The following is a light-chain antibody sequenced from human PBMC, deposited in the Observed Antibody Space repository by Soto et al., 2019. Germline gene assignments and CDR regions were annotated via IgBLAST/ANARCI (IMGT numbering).Light chain of an antibody. CDR2: WAS. V-gene: IGKV4-1*01. J-gene: IGKJ2*01. Sequence: DIVLTQSPDSLPVSLGERATINCKSSQSVLYSSNNKNYLAWYQQKPGQPPKLLIYWASTRESGVPDRFCGSGSGTDFTLTITRLQAEDVAVYYCQQYYSPLSSTFGQGTKLQIK. CDR3: QQYYSPLSST. CDR1: QSVLYSSNNKNY.